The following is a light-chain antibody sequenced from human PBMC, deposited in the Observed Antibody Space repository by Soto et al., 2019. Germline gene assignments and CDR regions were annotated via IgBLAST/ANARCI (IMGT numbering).Light chain of an antibody. V-gene: IGKV1-27*01. CDR2: AAS. CDR1: QGISNY. Sequence: DIQMTQSPSSLSAPVGDRVTISCRASQGISNYLAWYQQKPGKAPRLLIYAASSLQSGVSFRFTGSGSGTDFTLTISSLQPEDVATYYCQNYNWPPFTFGPGTKVDIK. J-gene: IGKJ3*01. CDR3: QNYNWPPFT.